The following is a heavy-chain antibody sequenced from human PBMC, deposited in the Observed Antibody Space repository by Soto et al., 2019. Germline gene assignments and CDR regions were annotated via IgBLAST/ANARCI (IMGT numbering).Heavy chain of an antibody. CDR3: ARVGPAHYYDSSGYYSPLDY. D-gene: IGHD3-22*01. Sequence: QVPLVQSGAEVKKPGSSVKVSCQASGDTFSSYAINWVRQAPGQGLEWMGGIIPMFGTANYAQKFKGRVTITAGESTSTVYMELSSLRSEDSAVYYCARVGPAHYYDSSGYYSPLDYWGQGTLVTVSS. J-gene: IGHJ4*02. V-gene: IGHV1-69*01. CDR2: IIPMFGTA. CDR1: GDTFSSYA.